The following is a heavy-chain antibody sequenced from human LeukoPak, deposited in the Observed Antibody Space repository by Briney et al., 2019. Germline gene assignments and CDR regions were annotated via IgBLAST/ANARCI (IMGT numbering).Heavy chain of an antibody. V-gene: IGHV3-49*03. CDR1: GFTFGDYA. D-gene: IGHD3-3*01. CDR2: IRSKDYGGTT. Sequence: QPGRSLRLXCTASGFTFGDYAMNWFRQAPGKELEWVGFIRSKDYGGTTEYAASVKGRFTISRDDSKSIAYLQMNSLKTEDTAVYFCTRGASSYYDFWSGYVFDYWGQGTLVTVSS. J-gene: IGHJ4*02. CDR3: TRGASSYYDFWSGYVFDY.